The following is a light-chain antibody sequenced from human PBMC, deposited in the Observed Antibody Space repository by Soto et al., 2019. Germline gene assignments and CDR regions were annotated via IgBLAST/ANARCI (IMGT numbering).Light chain of an antibody. Sequence: SALTQTASVSGSPGQSITISCTGTSSDIGEYNYVSWYQHHPGKAPQLIIYEVSYRPSGVSDRFSGSKSGNTASLTISGLQAEDEADYYCCSFAASSTLYVFGTGTKLTVL. CDR1: SSDIGEYNY. V-gene: IGLV2-14*01. CDR2: EVS. J-gene: IGLJ1*01. CDR3: CSFAASSTLYV.